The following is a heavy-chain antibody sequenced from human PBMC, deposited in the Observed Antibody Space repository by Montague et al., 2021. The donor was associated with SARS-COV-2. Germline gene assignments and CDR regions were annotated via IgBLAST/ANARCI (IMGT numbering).Heavy chain of an antibody. J-gene: IGHJ4*02. Sequence: SLRLSCAASGFTFDNYAMSWVRQAPGKGLEWISVIYAGGTTTFYSDSVRGRFTISRDNSKNTLSLQMNRLRAEDTAVYYCAKGVIPNDHFDSWGQGTLVTVSS. CDR2: IYAGGTTT. V-gene: IGHV3-23*03. D-gene: IGHD2-8*01. CDR1: GFTFDNYA. CDR3: AKGVIPNDHFDS.